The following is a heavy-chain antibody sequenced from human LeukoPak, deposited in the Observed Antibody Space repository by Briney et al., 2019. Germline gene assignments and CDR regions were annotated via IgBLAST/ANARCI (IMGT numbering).Heavy chain of an antibody. CDR3: ARARFWAARPGCTRGYFDY. CDR1: GGSFSGYY. D-gene: IGHD6-6*01. Sequence: SETLSLTCAVYGGSFSGYYWSWIRQPPGKGLEWIGEINHSGSTNYNPSLKSRVTISVDTSKNQFSLKLSSVTAADTAVYYCARARFWAARPGCTRGYFDYWGQGTLVTVSS. J-gene: IGHJ4*02. V-gene: IGHV4-34*01. CDR2: INHSGST.